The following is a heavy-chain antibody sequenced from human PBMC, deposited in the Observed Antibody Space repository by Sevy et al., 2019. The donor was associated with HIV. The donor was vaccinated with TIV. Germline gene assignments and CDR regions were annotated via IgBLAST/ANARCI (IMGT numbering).Heavy chain of an antibody. CDR3: ARDVVDLAYCGGDCYSRIGYYYYGMDV. CDR2: ISSSSSTI. D-gene: IGHD2-21*02. Sequence: GGSLRLSCAASGFTFSSYSMNWVRQAPGKGLEWVSYISSSSSTIYYADSVKGRFTISRDNAKNSLYLQMNSLRDEDTAVYYCARDVVDLAYCGGDCYSRIGYYYYGMDVWGQGTTVTVSS. V-gene: IGHV3-48*02. CDR1: GFTFSSYS. J-gene: IGHJ6*02.